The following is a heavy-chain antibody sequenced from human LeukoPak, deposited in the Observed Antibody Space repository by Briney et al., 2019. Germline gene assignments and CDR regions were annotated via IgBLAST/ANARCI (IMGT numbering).Heavy chain of an antibody. CDR2: ISGSGGST. CDR3: AKVRHCSSTSCYYFDY. Sequence: GGSLRLSCAASGFTFSSYAMSWVRQAPGKGLEWVSAISGSGGSTYYADSVKGRFTISRDNPKNTLYLQMNSLRAEDTAVYYCAKVRHCSSTSCYYFDYWGQGTLVTVSS. CDR1: GFTFSSYA. D-gene: IGHD2-2*01. J-gene: IGHJ4*02. V-gene: IGHV3-23*01.